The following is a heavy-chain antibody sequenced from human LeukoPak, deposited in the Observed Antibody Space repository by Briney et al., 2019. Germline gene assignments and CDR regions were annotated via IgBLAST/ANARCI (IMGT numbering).Heavy chain of an antibody. J-gene: IGHJ4*02. CDR3: AKEFSSGWYF. D-gene: IGHD6-19*01. Sequence: GGSLRLSCATSGFTFSTSAMSWARQAPGKGLAWVSTISGSGGGTYYADSVQGRFTISRDNSKNTLHLQMNNLRAEDTALYYCAKEFSSGWYFWGQGTLVTVSS. CDR1: GFTFSTSA. V-gene: IGHV3-23*01. CDR2: ISGSGGGT.